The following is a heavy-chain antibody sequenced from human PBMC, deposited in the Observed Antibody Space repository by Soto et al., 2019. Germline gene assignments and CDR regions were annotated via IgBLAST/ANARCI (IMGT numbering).Heavy chain of an antibody. CDR1: GYNFGTSW. CDR3: ARRSGSHRCVDY. D-gene: IGHD1-26*01. CDR2: IYPSDSST. V-gene: IGHV5-51*01. Sequence: EVLLVQSGAEVKKPGDSLKISCRTSGYNFGTSWIGWVRQTPGKGLEWIGLIYPSDSSTTYTPPFEGHVTISADTSTNTAYLQWRSLRASDSAIYYCARRSGSHRCVDYWGQGALVTVSS. J-gene: IGHJ4*02.